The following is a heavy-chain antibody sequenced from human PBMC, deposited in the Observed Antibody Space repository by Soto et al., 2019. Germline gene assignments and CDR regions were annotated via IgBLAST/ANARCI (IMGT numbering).Heavy chain of an antibody. CDR2: IFSGGSGT. CDR1: GFSMSSYT. CDR3: AREAY. V-gene: IGHV3-21*01. Sequence: PGGSLRLSCSGSGFSMSSYTMGWVRLAPGKGLEWVATIFSGGSGTEYADSVRGRFTISRDNAKNSLYLQMNSLRPEDTAVYYCAREAYWGQGTQVTVSS. J-gene: IGHJ4*02.